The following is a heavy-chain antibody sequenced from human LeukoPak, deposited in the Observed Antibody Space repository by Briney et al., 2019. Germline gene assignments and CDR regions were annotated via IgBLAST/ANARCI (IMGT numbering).Heavy chain of an antibody. Sequence: PGGSLRLSCAASGFTFSSYWMHWVRHTPGKGLVWVSRIKGDGSSTSYADSVKGRFTISRDNAKNSLYLQMNSLRAEDTAVYYCARVGEDDSSGYYVNWFDPWGQGTLVTVSS. D-gene: IGHD3-22*01. CDR1: GFTFSSYW. CDR3: ARVGEDDSSGYYVNWFDP. J-gene: IGHJ5*02. CDR2: IKGDGSST. V-gene: IGHV3-74*01.